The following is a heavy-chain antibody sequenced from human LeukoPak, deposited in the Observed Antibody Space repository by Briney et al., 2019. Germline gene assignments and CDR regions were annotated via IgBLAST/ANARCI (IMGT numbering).Heavy chain of an antibody. V-gene: IGHV4-39*07. CDR1: GGSISSSSYY. CDR3: AREDIVVVPATMGWFDP. Sequence: PSETLSLTCTVSGGSISSSSYYWGWIRQPPGKGLEWIGSIYYSGSTYYNPSLKSRVTISVDTSKNQFSLKLSSVTAADTAVYYCAREDIVVVPATMGWFDPWGQGTLVTVSS. J-gene: IGHJ5*02. CDR2: IYYSGST. D-gene: IGHD2-2*01.